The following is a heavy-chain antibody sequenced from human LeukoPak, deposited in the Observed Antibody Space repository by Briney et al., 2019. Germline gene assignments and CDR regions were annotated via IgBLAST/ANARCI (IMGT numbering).Heavy chain of an antibody. Sequence: GRSLRLSCSASGFSFSDYDMNWVRQAPGKGLEWVSAISGRSSHIYYGESVKGRFTISRDNAKNSLYLQMDRLGVEDTAVYYCGRAFPPLRTSSAGDLWGQGTLVIVSS. CDR3: GRAFPPLRTSSAGDL. CDR1: GFSFSDYD. D-gene: IGHD3-16*01. CDR2: ISGRSSHI. V-gene: IGHV3-21*01. J-gene: IGHJ1*01.